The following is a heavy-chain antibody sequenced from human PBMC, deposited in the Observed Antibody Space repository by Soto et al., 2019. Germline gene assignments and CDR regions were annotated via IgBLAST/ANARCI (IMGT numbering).Heavy chain of an antibody. Sequence: GGSLRLSCAASGFTFSSYSMNWVRQAPGKGLEWVSYISSSSTIYYADSVKGRFTISRDNAKNSLYLQMNSLRAEDTAVYYCARKLYYYYYMDVWGKGTRVTVSS. J-gene: IGHJ6*03. CDR3: ARKLYYYYYMDV. V-gene: IGHV3-48*01. CDR2: ISSSSTI. CDR1: GFTFSSYS.